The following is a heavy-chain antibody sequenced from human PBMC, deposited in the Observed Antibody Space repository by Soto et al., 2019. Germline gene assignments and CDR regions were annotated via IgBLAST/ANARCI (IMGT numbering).Heavy chain of an antibody. D-gene: IGHD3-3*01. V-gene: IGHV4-31*03. CDR3: ARSWSGSRQGFDP. Sequence: QVQLQESGPGLVKPSQTLSLTCTVSGGSISSGDYYWSWIRQHPGKGLEWIGYIYYRGSTYYNPSLKCRVTISVDTSKNQFSLELSSVTAADTAVYYCARSWSGSRQGFDPWGQGTLVTVSS. CDR2: IYYRGST. CDR1: GGSISSGDYY. J-gene: IGHJ5*02.